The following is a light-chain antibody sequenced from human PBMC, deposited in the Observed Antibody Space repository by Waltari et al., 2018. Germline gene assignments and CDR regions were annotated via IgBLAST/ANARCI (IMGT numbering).Light chain of an antibody. CDR3: QQYYENHRT. V-gene: IGKV4-1*01. Sequence: EIVMTQSPESLGVSLGERATINCKSSQTLLYNSNNKNYLAWYQQKPGQPPRLLIYWASSRDSGVPDRFSGSGSGTDFTLTISSLQAEDVAVYYCQQYYENHRTFGQGTRLEIK. CDR1: QTLLYNSNNKNY. J-gene: IGKJ2*01. CDR2: WAS.